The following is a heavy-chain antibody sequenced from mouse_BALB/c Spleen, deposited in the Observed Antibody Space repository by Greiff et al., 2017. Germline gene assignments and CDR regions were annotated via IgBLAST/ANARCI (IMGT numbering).Heavy chain of an antibody. Sequence: EVQLVESGPGLVKPSQSLSLTCSVTGYSITSGYYWNWIRQFPGNKLEWMGYISYDGSNNYNPSLKNRISITRDTSKNQFFLKLNSVTTEDTATYYCAPLLRLSWFAYWGQGTLVTVSA. CDR2: ISYDGSN. CDR3: APLLRLSWFAY. J-gene: IGHJ3*01. D-gene: IGHD1-2*01. V-gene: IGHV3-6*02. CDR1: GYSITSGYY.